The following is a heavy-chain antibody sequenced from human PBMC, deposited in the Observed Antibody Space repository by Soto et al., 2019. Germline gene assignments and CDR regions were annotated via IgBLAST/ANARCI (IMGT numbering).Heavy chain of an antibody. Sequence: PSATLSFTCTVSGGSISSGDYYWSWIRQPPGKGLEWIGYIYYSGSTYYNPSLKSRVTISVDTSKNQFSLKLSSVTAADTAVYYCARINILAGTTDAGVEYYYYYYGMDVWGQGTTVTVSS. V-gene: IGHV4-30-4*01. CDR1: GGSISSGDYY. CDR3: ARINILAGTTDAGVEYYYYYYGMDV. D-gene: IGHD3-9*01. CDR2: IYYSGST. J-gene: IGHJ6*02.